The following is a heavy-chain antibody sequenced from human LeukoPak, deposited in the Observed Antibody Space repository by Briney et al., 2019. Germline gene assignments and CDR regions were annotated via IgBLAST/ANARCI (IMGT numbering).Heavy chain of an antibody. CDR3: VREEDGVVDDAFDV. J-gene: IGHJ3*01. CDR2: IHHTGTT. V-gene: IGHV4-59*01. D-gene: IGHD2-8*01. Sequence: SETLSLTCTVSGGSISSYYWSWIRQPPGKGLEWIGFIHHTGTTISNPSLKSRVTISADTSKNQFSLKLRSVTAADTAVYFCVREEDGVVDDAFDVWGPGTMVTVSS. CDR1: GGSISSYY.